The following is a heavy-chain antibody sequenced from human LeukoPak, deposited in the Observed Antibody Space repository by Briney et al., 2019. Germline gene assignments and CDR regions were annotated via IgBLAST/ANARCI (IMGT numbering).Heavy chain of an antibody. V-gene: IGHV3-23*01. CDR3: AREQTYYDFWSGYYRDYFDY. CDR1: GFTFSSYA. Sequence: GGSLRLSCAASGFTFSSYAMSWVRQAPGKGLEWFSAISGSGGSTYYADSVKGRFTISRDNSKNTLYLQMNSLRAEDTAVYYCAREQTYYDFWSGYYRDYFDYWGQGTLVTVSS. J-gene: IGHJ4*02. D-gene: IGHD3-3*01. CDR2: ISGSGGST.